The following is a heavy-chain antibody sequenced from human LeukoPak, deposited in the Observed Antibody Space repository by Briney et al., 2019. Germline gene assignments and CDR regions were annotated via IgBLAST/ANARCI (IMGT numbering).Heavy chain of an antibody. CDR1: GGSISSGDYY. J-gene: IGHJ3*02. CDR2: IYYSGST. CDR3: ARAPETMVRGVIPHAFDI. Sequence: SETLSLTCTVSGGSISSGDYYWSWIRQPPGKGLEWIGYIYYSGSTYYNPSLKSRVSISVDTSKNQFSLKLSSVTAADTAVYYCARAPETMVRGVIPHAFDIWGQGTMVTVSS. D-gene: IGHD3-10*01. V-gene: IGHV4-30-4*01.